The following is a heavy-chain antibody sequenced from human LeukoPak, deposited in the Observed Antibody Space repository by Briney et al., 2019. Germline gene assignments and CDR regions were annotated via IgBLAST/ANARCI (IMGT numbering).Heavy chain of an antibody. D-gene: IGHD2-15*01. CDR2: ISYDGRSK. CDR1: GFTFSSYA. CDR3: TRGSVGTPPPFDY. Sequence: GGSLRLSCAASGFTFSSYAIHWVRQAPGKGLDWVALISYDGRSKYYADSVKGRFTISRDSSTLYLQMNSLRTEDTAVYYCTRGSVGTPPPFDYWGQGTLVTVSS. V-gene: IGHV3-30*04. J-gene: IGHJ4*02.